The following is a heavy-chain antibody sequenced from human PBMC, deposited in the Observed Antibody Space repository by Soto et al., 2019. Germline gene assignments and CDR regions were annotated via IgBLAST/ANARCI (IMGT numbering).Heavy chain of an antibody. CDR2: LNTYGNT. V-gene: IGHV4-4*07. Sequence: QVQLQESGPGLVRPSETLSLTCTVSVGSISSYRWSWIRQPAGKGLEWIGRLNTYGNTHYNPSLKSRVTVSVDTSRNQFFLTLRSVTAADSAVYHCGRESGETWDYEASWGQGTPVTVSS. CDR1: VGSISSYR. J-gene: IGHJ5*02. CDR3: GRESGETWDYEAS. D-gene: IGHD1-7*01.